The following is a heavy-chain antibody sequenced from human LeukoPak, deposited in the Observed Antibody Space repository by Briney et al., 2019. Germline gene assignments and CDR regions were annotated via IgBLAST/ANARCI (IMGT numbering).Heavy chain of an antibody. Sequence: ASVKVSCKASGYTFTSYGISWVRQAPGQGLEWMGWISACNGNTNYAQKLQGRVTMTTDTSTSTAYMELRSLRSDDTAVYYCARTITVPAAAEFDYWGQGTLVTVSS. CDR3: ARTITVPAAAEFDY. D-gene: IGHD2-2*01. CDR1: GYTFTSYG. CDR2: ISACNGNT. J-gene: IGHJ4*02. V-gene: IGHV1-18*04.